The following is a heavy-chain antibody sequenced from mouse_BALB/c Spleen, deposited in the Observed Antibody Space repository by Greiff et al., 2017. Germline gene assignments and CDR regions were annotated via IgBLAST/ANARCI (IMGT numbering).Heavy chain of an antibody. CDR2: ISSGSSTI. V-gene: IGHV5-17*02. CDR1: GFTFSSFG. J-gene: IGHJ4*01. D-gene: IGHD1-1*01. CDR3: ARSYGSSGGYYAMDY. Sequence: EVQVVESGGGLVQPGGSRKLSCAASGFTFSSFGMHWVRQAPEKGLEWVAYISSGSSTIYYADTVKGRFTISRDNPKNTLFLQMTSLRSEDTAMYYCARSYGSSGGYYAMDYWGQGTSVTVSS.